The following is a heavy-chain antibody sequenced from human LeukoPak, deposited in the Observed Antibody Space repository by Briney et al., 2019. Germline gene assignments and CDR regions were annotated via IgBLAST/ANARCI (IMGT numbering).Heavy chain of an antibody. D-gene: IGHD2-15*01. J-gene: IGHJ1*01. V-gene: IGHV3-7*01. CDR1: GVTFSTVW. Sequence: GGSLRLSCAASGVTFSTVWMSWVRKVQGKGLEWLANINPDGRATFYVDSVKGRFIISRDNAKNSLFLQMSSLRDDDTALYYCASSHDSAGNDWGQGTVVTVYS. CDR2: INPDGRAT. CDR3: ASSHDSAGND.